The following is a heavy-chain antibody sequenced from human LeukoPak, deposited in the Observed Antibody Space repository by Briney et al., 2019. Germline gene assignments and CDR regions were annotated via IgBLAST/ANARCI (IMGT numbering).Heavy chain of an antibody. J-gene: IGHJ4*02. CDR2: IYSGGST. CDR1: GFTVSSNY. Sequence: GGSLRLSCAASGFTVSSNYMSWVRQAPGKGLEWVSVIYSGGSTYYADSVKGRFTISRDNSKNTLYLQMNSLRAEDTAVYYCAKEPTYGSGSQDFDYWGQGTLVTVSS. D-gene: IGHD3-10*01. V-gene: IGHV3-53*01. CDR3: AKEPTYGSGSQDFDY.